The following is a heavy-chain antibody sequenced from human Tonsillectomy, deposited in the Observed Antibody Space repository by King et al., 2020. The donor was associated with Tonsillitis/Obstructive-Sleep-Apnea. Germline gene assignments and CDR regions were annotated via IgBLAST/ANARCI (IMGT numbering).Heavy chain of an antibody. CDR3: ARDDACYFDY. CDR1: GFTFSSYA. CDR2: ISYDGSNK. J-gene: IGHJ4*02. V-gene: IGHV3-30*04. Sequence: VQLVESGGGVVQPGRSLRLSCAASGFTFSSYAMHWVRQAPGKGLEWVAVISYDGSNKYYADSVKGRFTISRDNSKKKLYLQLNSLRAEATDVYYCARDDACYFDYWGQGTLVTVSS.